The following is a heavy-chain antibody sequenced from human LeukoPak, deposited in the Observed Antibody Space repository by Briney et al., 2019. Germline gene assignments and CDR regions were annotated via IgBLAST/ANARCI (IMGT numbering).Heavy chain of an antibody. V-gene: IGHV3-7*05. CDR2: IKQDGSDK. CDR3: AREVFGDNYFDY. J-gene: IGHJ4*02. CDR1: GFTFSRNW. Sequence: GGSLRLSCAASGFTFSRNWMSWVRQAPGRGLEWVANIKQDGSDKYYVDSVKGRFTISRDNAKTSLFLQMNSLRAEDTAVYYCAREVFGDNYFDYWGQGTLVTVAS. D-gene: IGHD4-17*01.